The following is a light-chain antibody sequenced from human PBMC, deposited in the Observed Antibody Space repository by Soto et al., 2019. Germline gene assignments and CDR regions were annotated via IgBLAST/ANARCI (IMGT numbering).Light chain of an antibody. CDR3: QQYYSYPPSFT. CDR1: QDISNS. V-gene: IGKV1-8*01. J-gene: IGKJ3*01. Sequence: AIRMTQSPSSFSASTGDRVTITCRASQDISNSLAWYQQKPGKAPNHLIYSASTWQSGVPSRFSGSGSGTDFTLTISGLQSEDFATYYCQQYYSYPPSFTFGPGTKVEI. CDR2: SAS.